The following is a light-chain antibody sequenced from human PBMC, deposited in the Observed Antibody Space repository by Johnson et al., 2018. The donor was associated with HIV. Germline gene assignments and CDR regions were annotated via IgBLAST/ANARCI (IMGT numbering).Light chain of an antibody. J-gene: IGLJ1*01. CDR1: SSNIGNNY. Sequence: QSALTQPPSVSAAPGQKVTISCSGSSSNIGNNYVSWYQQFPGTAPKLLISANDKRPSGIPDRFSGSKSGPSATLGITGLQTGDEADYYCGTWDSSLSADVFGTGTKVTVL. CDR3: GTWDSSLSADV. CDR2: AND. V-gene: IGLV1-51*01.